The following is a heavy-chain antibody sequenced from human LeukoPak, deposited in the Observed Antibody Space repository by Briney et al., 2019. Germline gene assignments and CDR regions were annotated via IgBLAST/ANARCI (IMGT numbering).Heavy chain of an antibody. CDR2: IKQDGSEK. D-gene: IGHD1-26*01. V-gene: IGHV3-7*03. CDR1: GFTFSSYW. J-gene: IGHJ4*02. CDR3: ARVGGSYYFDY. Sequence: GGSLRLSCAASGFTFSSYWMCWVRQAPGKGLEWVANIKQDGSEKYYVDSVKGRFTISRDNAKNSLYLQMNSLRAEDTAVYYCARVGGSYYFDYWGQGTLVTVSS.